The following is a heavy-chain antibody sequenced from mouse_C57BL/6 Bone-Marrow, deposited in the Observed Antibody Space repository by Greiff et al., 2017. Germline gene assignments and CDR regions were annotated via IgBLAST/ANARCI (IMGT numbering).Heavy chain of an antibody. CDR1: GYTFTSYW. Sequence: VQLQQPGAELVRPGTSVKLSCKASGYTFTSYWMHWVKQRPGQGLEWIGVIDPSDIYTNYNQKFKGKATLTVDTSSSTAYMQLSSLTSEDSAVYYCAEGFAYWGQGTLVTVSA. CDR3: AEGFAY. CDR2: IDPSDIYT. J-gene: IGHJ3*01. V-gene: IGHV1-59*01.